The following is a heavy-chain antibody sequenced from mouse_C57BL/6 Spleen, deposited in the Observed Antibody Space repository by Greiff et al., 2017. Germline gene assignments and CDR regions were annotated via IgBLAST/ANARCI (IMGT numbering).Heavy chain of an antibody. CDR2: INPSNGGT. Sequence: QVQLQQSGTELVKPGASVKLSCKASGYTFTSYWMHWVKQRPGQGLEWIGNINPSNGGTNYNEKFKSKATLTVDKSSSTAYMQLSSLTSEDSAVYYCARTGLGYYGPFDYWGQGTTLTVSS. V-gene: IGHV1-53*01. CDR3: ARTGLGYYGPFDY. CDR1: GYTFTSYW. D-gene: IGHD1-2*01. J-gene: IGHJ2*01.